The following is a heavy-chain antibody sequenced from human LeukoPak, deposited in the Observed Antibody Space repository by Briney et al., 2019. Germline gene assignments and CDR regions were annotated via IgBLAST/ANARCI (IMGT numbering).Heavy chain of an antibody. CDR3: AGGYDSSGYYPFDY. V-gene: IGHV3-30*16. J-gene: IGHJ4*02. D-gene: IGHD3-22*01. CDR1: GLTFSSYA. CDR2: ISYDGSNK. Sequence: GRSLSLSCAASGLTFSSYAMHSVRQAPGKGLEWVAGISYDGSNKYYADSVKGRFTISRDNSKNTLYLQMNSLRAEDTAVYYCAGGYDSSGYYPFDYWGQGTLVTVSS.